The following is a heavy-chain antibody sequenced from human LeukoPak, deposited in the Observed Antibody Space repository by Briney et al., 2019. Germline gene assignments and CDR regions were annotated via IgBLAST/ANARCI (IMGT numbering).Heavy chain of an antibody. CDR3: TTPHCSSTSCHPCYYYGMDV. V-gene: IGHV3-15*01. CDR2: IKTKTDGATT. Sequence: GGSLRLSCAASGFTFSNACMSWVRQAPGQGLEWVGRIKTKTDGATTDYAAPVKGRFTISRDDSKNTLYLQMNSLKTEDTAVYYCTTPHCSSTSCHPCYYYGMDVWGQGTTVTVSS. CDR1: GFTFSNAC. J-gene: IGHJ6*02. D-gene: IGHD2-2*01.